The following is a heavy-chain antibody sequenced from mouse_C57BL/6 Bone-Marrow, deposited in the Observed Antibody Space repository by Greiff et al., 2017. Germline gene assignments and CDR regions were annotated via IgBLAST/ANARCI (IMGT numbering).Heavy chain of an antibody. D-gene: IGHD3-3*01. CDR2: INPNNGGT. CDR1: GYTFTDYN. CDR3: ARRGTGFAY. Sequence: EVKLVESGPELVKPGASVKIPCKASGYTFTDYNMDWVKQSQGKSLEWIGDINPNNGGTIYNQKFKGKATLTVDKSSSTAYMELRSLTSEDTAVYYCARRGTGFAYWGQGTLVTVSA. V-gene: IGHV1-18*01. J-gene: IGHJ3*01.